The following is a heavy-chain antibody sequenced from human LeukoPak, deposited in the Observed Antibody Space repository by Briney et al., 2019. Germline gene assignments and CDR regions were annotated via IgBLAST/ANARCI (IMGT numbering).Heavy chain of an antibody. Sequence: SETLSLTCTVSGYSISTGYYWDWIRQSPGKGLEWIGTFYHGGSTYYNPSLKSRVTISVDTSKNQFSLKLSSVTAADTAVYYCARDRGGAAAGTRGVDPWGQGTLVTVSS. CDR3: ARDRGGAAAGTRGVDP. CDR1: GYSISTGYY. J-gene: IGHJ5*02. D-gene: IGHD6-13*01. CDR2: FYHGGST. V-gene: IGHV4-38-2*02.